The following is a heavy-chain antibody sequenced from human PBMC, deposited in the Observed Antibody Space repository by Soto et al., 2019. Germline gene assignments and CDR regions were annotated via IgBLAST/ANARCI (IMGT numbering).Heavy chain of an antibody. D-gene: IGHD4-17*01. Sequence: GGSLRLSCAASGFTFSSYGMHWVRQAPGKGLEWVAVIWYDGSNKYYADSVKGRFTISRDNSKNTLYLQMNSLRAEDTAVYYCARDAHATIDYGDAIKYWGQGTLVTVSS. V-gene: IGHV3-33*01. CDR1: GFTFSSYG. CDR3: ARDAHATIDYGDAIKY. J-gene: IGHJ4*02. CDR2: IWYDGSNK.